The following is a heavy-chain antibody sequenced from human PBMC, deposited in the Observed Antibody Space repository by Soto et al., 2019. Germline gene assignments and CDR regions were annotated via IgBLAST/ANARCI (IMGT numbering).Heavy chain of an antibody. CDR1: GFTLSTYA. CDR2: ISGSGGSK. V-gene: IGHV3-23*01. CDR3: ARDLYLLDC. J-gene: IGHJ4*02. Sequence: EVQLLESGGGLVQPGGSLRLSCAASGFTLSTYAMSWVRQAPGKGLEWVSGISGSGGSKYYADSVKGRFTISRDNSKNTLDLQMNSLRAEDTAVYDCARDLYLLDCWGQGTLVTVSS.